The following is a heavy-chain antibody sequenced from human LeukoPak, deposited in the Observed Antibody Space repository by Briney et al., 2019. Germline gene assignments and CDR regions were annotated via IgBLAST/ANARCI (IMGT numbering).Heavy chain of an antibody. V-gene: IGHV3-21*01. CDR3: ARALKFITMHMDV. CDR2: ISSSSSYI. J-gene: IGHJ6*03. D-gene: IGHD3-10*01. CDR1: GFTFSSYS. Sequence: PGGSLRLSCAASGFTFSSYSMNWVRQAPGKGLEWVSSISSSSSYIYYADSVKGRFTISRDNAKNSLYLQMNSLRAEDTAVYYCARALKFITMHMDVWGKGTTVTISS.